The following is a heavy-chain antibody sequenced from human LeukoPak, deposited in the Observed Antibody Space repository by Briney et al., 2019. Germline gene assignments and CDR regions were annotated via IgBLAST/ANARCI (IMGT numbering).Heavy chain of an antibody. Sequence: GGSLRLSCAASGFTFSSYEMNWVRQAPGKGLEWVSYISSSGSTIYYADSVKGRFTISRDNAKSSLYLQMNSLRAEDTAVYYCARQNWGFDYWGQGTLVTVSS. D-gene: IGHD7-27*01. J-gene: IGHJ4*02. V-gene: IGHV3-48*03. CDR2: ISSSGSTI. CDR3: ARQNWGFDY. CDR1: GFTFSSYE.